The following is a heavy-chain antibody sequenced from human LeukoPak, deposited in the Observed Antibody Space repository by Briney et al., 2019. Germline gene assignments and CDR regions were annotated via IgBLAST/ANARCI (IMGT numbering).Heavy chain of an antibody. V-gene: IGHV3-30-3*01. J-gene: IGHJ5*02. Sequence: GGSLRPSCAASGFTFSSYAMHWVRQAPGKGLEWVAVISYDGSNKYYADSVKGRFTISRDNSKNTLYLQMNSLRAEDTAVYYCARGLEVVTAISQGWFDPWGQGTLVTVSS. CDR1: GFTFSSYA. CDR2: ISYDGSNK. D-gene: IGHD2-21*02. CDR3: ARGLEVVTAISQGWFDP.